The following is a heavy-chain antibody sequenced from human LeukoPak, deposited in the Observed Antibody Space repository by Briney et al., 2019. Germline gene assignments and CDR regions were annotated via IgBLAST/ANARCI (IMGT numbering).Heavy chain of an antibody. CDR2: IFPNSGGT. Sequence: EASVKVSCKASGYAFTDYYINWVRQAPGQGPEWMGWIFPNSGGTSYAQKFRGRVTMTRDTSISTVYMELSRLRGDDTALYYCAREGDSSGWIVFDHWGQGTLVTVSS. CDR3: AREGDSSGWIVFDH. V-gene: IGHV1-2*02. CDR1: GYAFTDYY. J-gene: IGHJ4*02. D-gene: IGHD6-19*01.